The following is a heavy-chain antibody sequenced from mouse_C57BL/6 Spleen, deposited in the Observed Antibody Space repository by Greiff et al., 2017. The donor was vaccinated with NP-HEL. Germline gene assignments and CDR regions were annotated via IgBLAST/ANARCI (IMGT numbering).Heavy chain of an antibody. CDR2: ISDGGSYT. CDR1: GFTFSSYA. D-gene: IGHD4-1*01. CDR3: ARTNWDDAMDY. V-gene: IGHV5-4*03. J-gene: IGHJ4*01. Sequence: EVMLVESGGGLVKPGGSLKLSCAASGFTFSSYAMSWVRQTPEKRLEWVATISDGGSYTYYPDNVKGRFTISRDNAKNNLYLQMSHLKAEDTAMYYCARTNWDDAMDYWGQGTSVTVSS.